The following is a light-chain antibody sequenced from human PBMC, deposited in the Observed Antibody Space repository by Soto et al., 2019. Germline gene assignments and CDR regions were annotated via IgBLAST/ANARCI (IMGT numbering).Light chain of an antibody. CDR1: QNVGSN. Sequence: EIVLTQSPGTLSLSPWERATLSWRASQNVGSNLAWYQHKPGQAPRLLISGASTRATGVPARFSGSGSETEFALTISSLQSEDFAVYSCQQYNNWPLTFGGGTKVDIK. V-gene: IGKV3-15*01. J-gene: IGKJ4*01. CDR3: QQYNNWPLT. CDR2: GAS.